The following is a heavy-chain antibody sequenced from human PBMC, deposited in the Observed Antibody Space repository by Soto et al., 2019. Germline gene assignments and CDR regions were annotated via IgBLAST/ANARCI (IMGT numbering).Heavy chain of an antibody. CDR2: ISAYNGNT. D-gene: IGHD3-9*01. V-gene: IGHV1-18*01. CDR3: ARVEGEDDILTGYYRRFTFDI. CDR1: GYTFTSYG. Sequence: ASVKVSCKASGYTFTSYGISWVRQAPGQGLEWMGWISAYNGNTNYAQKLQGRVTMTTDTSTSTAYMELRSLRSDDTAVYYCARVEGEDDILTGYYRRFTFDIWGQGTMVTVSS. J-gene: IGHJ3*02.